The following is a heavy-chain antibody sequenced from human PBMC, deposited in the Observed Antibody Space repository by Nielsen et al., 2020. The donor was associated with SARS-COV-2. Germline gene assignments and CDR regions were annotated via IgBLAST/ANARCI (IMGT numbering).Heavy chain of an antibody. D-gene: IGHD2-21*02. V-gene: IGHV3-21*01. Sequence: GGSLRLSCAASGFTFSSYSMNWVRRAPGKGLEWVSSISSSSSYIYYADSVKGRFTISRDNAKNSLYLQMNSLRAEDTAVYYCARAYCGGDCAIFDYWGQGTLVTVSS. CDR2: ISSSSSYI. CDR1: GFTFSSYS. J-gene: IGHJ4*02. CDR3: ARAYCGGDCAIFDY.